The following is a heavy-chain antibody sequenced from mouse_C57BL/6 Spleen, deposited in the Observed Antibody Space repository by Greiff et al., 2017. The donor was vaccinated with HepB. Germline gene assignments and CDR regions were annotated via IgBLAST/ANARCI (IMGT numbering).Heavy chain of an antibody. CDR1: GYTFTDYE. D-gene: IGHD1-1*01. Sequence: QVQLKQSGAELVRPGASVTLSCKASGYTFTDYEMHWVKQTPVHGLEWIGAIDPETGGTAYNQKFKGKAILTADKSSSTAYMELRSLTSEDSAVYYCTRSPLRGSSSRYFDVWGTGTTVTVSS. J-gene: IGHJ1*03. V-gene: IGHV1-15*01. CDR3: TRSPLRGSSSRYFDV. CDR2: IDPETGGT.